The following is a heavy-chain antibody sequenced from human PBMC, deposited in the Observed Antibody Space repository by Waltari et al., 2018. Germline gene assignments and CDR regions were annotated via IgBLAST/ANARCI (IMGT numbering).Heavy chain of an antibody. Sequence: QVQLVQSGAEVKKPGASLKVSCKASGYPFTSYAMHWVRQATGQRREWMGWINGGNGNTTYAPKFQGRGTITRDTSASTAYRELSSLRSEDTAVYYCARGMEMATTAPLDYWGQGTLVTVSS. V-gene: IGHV1-3*01. CDR1: GYPFTSYA. J-gene: IGHJ4*02. D-gene: IGHD5-12*01. CDR2: INGGNGNT. CDR3: ARGMEMATTAPLDY.